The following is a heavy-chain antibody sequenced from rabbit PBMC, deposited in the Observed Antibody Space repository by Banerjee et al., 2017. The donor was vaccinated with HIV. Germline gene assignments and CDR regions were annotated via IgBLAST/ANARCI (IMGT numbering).Heavy chain of an antibody. CDR3: ARDMGWFYGWNFNL. J-gene: IGHJ4*01. Sequence: QSLEESGGDLVKPGASLTLTCTASGFSFNNNYHMCWVRQAPGKGLEWIACIDAGTSGTTYYANWAKGRFTISRTSSTTVTLQMTSLTGADTATYFCARDMGWFYGWNFNLWGQGTLVT. V-gene: IGHV1S40*01. D-gene: IGHD6-1*01. CDR1: GFSFNNNYH. CDR2: IDAGTSGTT.